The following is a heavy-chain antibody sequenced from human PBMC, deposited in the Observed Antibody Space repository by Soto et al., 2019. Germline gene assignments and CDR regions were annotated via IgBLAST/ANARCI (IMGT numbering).Heavy chain of an antibody. CDR1: GFTFSDYY. V-gene: IGHV3-11*01. D-gene: IGHD2-2*01. CDR2: ISSSGSTI. J-gene: IGHJ6*03. Sequence: QVQLVESGGGLVKPGGSLRLSCAASGFTFSDYYMSWIRQAPGKGLEWVSYISSSGSTIYYADSVKGRSTISRDNAKTSLYLQMNRLRAEDTAVYYCAREALGYCSSTSRYSPSYYYYYMDVWGKRTTVTVSS. CDR3: AREALGYCSSTSRYSPSYYYYYMDV.